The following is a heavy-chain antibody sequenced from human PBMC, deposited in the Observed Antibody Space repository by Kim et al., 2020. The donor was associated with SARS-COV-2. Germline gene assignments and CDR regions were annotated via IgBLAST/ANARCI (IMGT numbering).Heavy chain of an antibody. J-gene: IGHJ6*02. V-gene: IGHV3-33*01. D-gene: IGHD3-16*01. CDR3: ARDLAYIGMDV. CDR2: IWYDGSNK. CDR1: GFTFSSYG. Sequence: GGSLRLSCAASGFTFSSYGMQWVRQAPGKGLEWVAVIWYDGSNKYYADSVKGRFTISRDNSKNTLYLQMNSLRAEDTAVYYCARDLAYIGMDVWGQGTTVTVSS.